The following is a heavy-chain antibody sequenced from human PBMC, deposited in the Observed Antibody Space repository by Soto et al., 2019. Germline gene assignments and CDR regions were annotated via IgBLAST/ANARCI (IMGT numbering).Heavy chain of an antibody. CDR3: AKDRGSGSYAANYYYYGMDV. V-gene: IGHV3-9*01. J-gene: IGHJ6*02. D-gene: IGHD3-10*01. Sequence: EEQLVESGGGLVQPGRSLRLSCAASGFTFDDYAMHWVRQAPGKGLEWVSGVNWNSGRIGYADSVKGRFTISRDNAKTSXYXXMNSLRAEDTALYYCAKDRGSGSYAANYYYYGMDVWGQGTTVTVSS. CDR1: GFTFDDYA. CDR2: VNWNSGRI.